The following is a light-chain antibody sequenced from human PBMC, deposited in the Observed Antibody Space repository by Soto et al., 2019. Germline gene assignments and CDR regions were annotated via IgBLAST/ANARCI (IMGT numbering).Light chain of an antibody. CDR3: QHYNDRPPWT. CDR1: QSVNRN. J-gene: IGKJ1*01. Sequence: EIVMRQSPATLSVSPGERATLSCRASQSVNRNLAWYQQKPGQSPRLLIYDASTRATGIPARFSASGSGTEFTLTISSLQSEDFTVSYCQHYNDRPPWTFGQGTKVEIK. CDR2: DAS. V-gene: IGKV3-15*01.